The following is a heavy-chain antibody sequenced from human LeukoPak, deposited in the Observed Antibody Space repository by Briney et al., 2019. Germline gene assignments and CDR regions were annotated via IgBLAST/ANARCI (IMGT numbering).Heavy chain of an antibody. D-gene: IGHD6-13*01. CDR2: INPDSGGT. V-gene: IGHV1-2*02. Sequence: ASVKVSCKASGYTFTAYYIHSVRQAPGQRLEWMGWINPDSGGTKYAQRFQGRVTMTRDTSISTVYMELRGLRSDDAAVYYCTRTGAGYSSSWYGNWGQGTLVTVSS. CDR3: TRTGAGYSSSWYGN. J-gene: IGHJ4*02. CDR1: GYTFTAYY.